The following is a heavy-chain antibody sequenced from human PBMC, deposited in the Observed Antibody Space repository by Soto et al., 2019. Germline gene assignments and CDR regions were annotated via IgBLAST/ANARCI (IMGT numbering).Heavy chain of an antibody. CDR1: GGTFSSYA. Sequence: QVQLVQSGAEVKKPGSSVKVSCKTSGGTFSSYAISWVRQAPGQGLEWMGGIIPIFDTANYAQKFQGRAAITADESTSTSNMEQSSMGYEDTAVYYCASHDCISSSCYYYYYYRMDVWGQGTTVTVSS. CDR2: IIPIFDTA. D-gene: IGHD2-2*01. V-gene: IGHV1-69*12. CDR3: ASHDCISSSCYYYYYYRMDV. J-gene: IGHJ6*02.